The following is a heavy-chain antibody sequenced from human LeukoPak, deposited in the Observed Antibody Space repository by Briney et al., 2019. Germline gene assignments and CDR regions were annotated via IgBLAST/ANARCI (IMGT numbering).Heavy chain of an antibody. CDR2: ISYRGSM. J-gene: IGHJ4*02. Sequence: ETLSLTCTVSGDSTSSDHWSWVRQPPGKGLDWIGHISYRGSMKYNPSLESRVSISLDTSNNQFSLKLTTLTAADTAVYYCVVYIAGGGGRGYWGQGTLVTVSS. V-gene: IGHV4-59*01. CDR3: VVYIAGGGGRGY. CDR1: GDSTSSDH. D-gene: IGHD1-26*01.